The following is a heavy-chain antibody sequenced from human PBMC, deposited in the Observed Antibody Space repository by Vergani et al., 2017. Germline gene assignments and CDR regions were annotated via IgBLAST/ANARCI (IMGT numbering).Heavy chain of an antibody. CDR1: GFTFSSYG. CDR3: AKEERMVGAQNAFDY. CDR2: ISYDGSNK. J-gene: IGHJ4*02. D-gene: IGHD1-26*01. Sequence: QVQLVESGGGVVQPGRSLRLSCAASGFTFSSYGMHWVRQAPGKGLEWVAVISYDGSNKYYADSVKGRFTISRDNSKNTLYLQMNSLRAEDTAVYYYAKEERMVGAQNAFDYWGQGTLVTVSS. V-gene: IGHV3-30*18.